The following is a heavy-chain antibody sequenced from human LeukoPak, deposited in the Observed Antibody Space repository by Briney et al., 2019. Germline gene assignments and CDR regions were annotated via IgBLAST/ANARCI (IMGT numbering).Heavy chain of an antibody. CDR3: AREAGIAAAGSDLYYFDY. CDR1: GGSISSGSYY. D-gene: IGHD6-13*01. J-gene: IGHJ4*02. Sequence: SQTLSLTCTVSGGSISSGSYYWSWIRQPAGKGLEWIGRIYTSGSTNYNPSLKGRVTISVDTSKNQFSLKLSSVTAADTAVYYCAREAGIAAAGSDLYYFDYWGQGTLVTVSS. CDR2: IYTSGST. V-gene: IGHV4-61*02.